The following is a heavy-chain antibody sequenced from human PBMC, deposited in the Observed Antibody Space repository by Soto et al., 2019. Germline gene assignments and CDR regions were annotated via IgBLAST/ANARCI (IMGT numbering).Heavy chain of an antibody. Sequence: SLRLSCAASGFTFSSYAMHWVRQAPGKGLEWVAVISYDGSNKYYADSVKGRFTISRDNSKNTLYLQMNSLRAEDTAVYYCARESMVGLYYYYYYGMDVWGQGTTVTVSS. J-gene: IGHJ6*02. CDR3: ARESMVGLYYYYYYGMDV. D-gene: IGHD3-10*01. V-gene: IGHV3-30-3*01. CDR2: ISYDGSNK. CDR1: GFTFSSYA.